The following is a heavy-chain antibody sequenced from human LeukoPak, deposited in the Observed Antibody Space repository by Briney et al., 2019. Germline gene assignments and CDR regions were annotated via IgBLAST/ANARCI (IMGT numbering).Heavy chain of an antibody. V-gene: IGHV3-7*03. Sequence: PGGSLRLSCSASGFTFSSFWMTWVRQAPGKGLECLANISPDGREKYYVDSVKGRFTISRDNTKNSLYLQMNSLRAEDTAVYYCAKFSSGFTEFDYWGQGTLVTVSS. J-gene: IGHJ4*02. D-gene: IGHD3-10*01. CDR1: GFTFSSFW. CDR3: AKFSSGFTEFDY. CDR2: ISPDGREK.